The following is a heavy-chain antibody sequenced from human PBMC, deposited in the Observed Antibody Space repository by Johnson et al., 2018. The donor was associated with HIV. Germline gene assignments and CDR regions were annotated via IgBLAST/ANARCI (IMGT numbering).Heavy chain of an antibody. CDR1: GFTFSSYA. CDR2: ISSSGSTI. J-gene: IGHJ3*02. D-gene: IGHD4-17*01. V-gene: IGHV3-48*04. Sequence: LVESGGGLVQPGGSLRLSCAASGFTFSSYAMHWVRQAPGKGLEWVSYISSSGSTIYYADSVKGRFTISRDNAKNSLYLQMDSLRAEDTAVYYCARGHDYGYDAFDIWGQGTMVTVSS. CDR3: ARGHDYGYDAFDI.